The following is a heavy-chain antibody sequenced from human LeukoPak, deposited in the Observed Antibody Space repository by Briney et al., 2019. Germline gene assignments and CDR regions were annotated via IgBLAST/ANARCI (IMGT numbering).Heavy chain of an antibody. J-gene: IGHJ6*03. CDR2: IIPIFGTA. D-gene: IGHD5-18*01. CDR3: ATCGYSYVYYYYMDV. CDR1: GGTFSSYA. V-gene: IGHV1-69*13. Sequence: SVKVSCKASGGTFSSYAISWVRQAPGQGLEWMGGIIPIFGTANYAQKFQGRVTITADESTSTAYMELSSLRSEDTAVYYCATCGYSYVYYYYMDVWGKGTTVTISS.